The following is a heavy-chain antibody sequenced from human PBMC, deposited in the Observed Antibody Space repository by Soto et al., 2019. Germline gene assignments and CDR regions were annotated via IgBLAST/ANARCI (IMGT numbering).Heavy chain of an antibody. D-gene: IGHD3-22*01. CDR1: GGSISSGGYY. CDR2: IYYSGST. CDR3: ARASSYDSSGYYYDVLYFDY. J-gene: IGHJ4*02. V-gene: IGHV4-31*03. Sequence: PSETLSLTCTVSGGSISSGGYYWSWIRQHPGKGLEWIGYIYYSGSTYYNPSLKSRVTISVDTSKNQFSLKLSSVTAADTAVYYCARASSYDSSGYYYDVLYFDYWGQGTLVTVSS.